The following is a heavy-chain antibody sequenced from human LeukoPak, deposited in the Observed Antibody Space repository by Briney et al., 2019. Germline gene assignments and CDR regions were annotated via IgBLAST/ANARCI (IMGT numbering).Heavy chain of an antibody. V-gene: IGHV3-7*01. CDR1: GFTFSSYA. Sequence: GGSLRLSCAASGFTFSSYAMHWVRQAPGKGLEWVANIEEDGSQIYYVDSVKGRFTTSRDNAKNSVYLRMNSLRAEDTAVYYCARVGRVTTPRYSDYWGQGTLVTVSS. D-gene: IGHD4-17*01. CDR3: ARVGRVTTPRYSDY. J-gene: IGHJ4*02. CDR2: IEEDGSQI.